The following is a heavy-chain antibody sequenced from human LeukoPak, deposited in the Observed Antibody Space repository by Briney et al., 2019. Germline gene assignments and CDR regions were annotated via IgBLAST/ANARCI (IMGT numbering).Heavy chain of an antibody. D-gene: IGHD2-21*02. V-gene: IGHV3-74*01. CDR1: GFTFSSYW. CDR3: AKDSGGGDCFFDH. J-gene: IGHJ4*02. Sequence: GGSLRLSCAASGFTFSSYWMHWVRQAPGKGLVWVSRINSDGSSTNYADSVKGRFTISRDNSKNTLYLQMNSLRAEDTAVYYCAKDSGGGDCFFDHWGQGTLVIVSS. CDR2: INSDGSST.